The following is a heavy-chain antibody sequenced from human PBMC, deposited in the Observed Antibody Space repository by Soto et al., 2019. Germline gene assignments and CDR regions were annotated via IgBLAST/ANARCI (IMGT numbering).Heavy chain of an antibody. CDR2: IRFDGSDE. V-gene: IGHV3-33*08. CDR3: ARDGVGATTFFGFLDY. J-gene: IGHJ4*02. CDR1: ASIFKGHG. Sequence: QVQLVESGGGVVQPGGSLRLSCAASASIFKGHGMHWVRQAPGKGLEWVAIIRFDGSDEHYGDSVEGRFTISRDNSKNMLYLQMNSLRVEDTAVYYCARDGVGATTFFGFLDYWGPGTLVTVSS. D-gene: IGHD1-26*01.